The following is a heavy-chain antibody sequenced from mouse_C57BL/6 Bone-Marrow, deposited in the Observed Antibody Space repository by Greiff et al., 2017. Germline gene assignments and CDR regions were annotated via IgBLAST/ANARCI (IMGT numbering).Heavy chain of an antibody. V-gene: IGHV1-64*01. CDR2: IHPNSGST. Sequence: QVQLQQPGAELVKPGASVKLSCKASGYTFTSYWLHWVKQRPGQGLEWIGMIHPNSGSTNYNEKFKSKATLTVDKSSRTAYMQLSSLTSEYSAVYCGADDGYDPVDYWGQGTTLTVSS. CDR3: ADDGYDPVDY. J-gene: IGHJ2*01. D-gene: IGHD2-2*01. CDR1: GYTFTSYW.